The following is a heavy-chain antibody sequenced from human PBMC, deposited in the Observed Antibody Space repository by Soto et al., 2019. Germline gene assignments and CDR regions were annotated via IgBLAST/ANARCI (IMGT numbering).Heavy chain of an antibody. V-gene: IGHV3-33*01. J-gene: IGHJ4*02. CDR1: GFTFSSYG. CDR2: IWYDGSNK. Sequence: LRLSCAASGFTFSSYGMHWVRQAPGKGLEWVAVIWYDGSNKYYADSVKGRFTISRDNSKNTLYLQMNSLRAEDTAVYYCARAEQLVPLDYWGQGTLVTVS. D-gene: IGHD6-6*01. CDR3: ARAEQLVPLDY.